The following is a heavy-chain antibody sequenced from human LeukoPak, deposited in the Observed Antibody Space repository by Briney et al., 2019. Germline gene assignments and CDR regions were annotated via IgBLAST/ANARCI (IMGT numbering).Heavy chain of an antibody. CDR3: ARDIYYRMDV. J-gene: IGHJ6*02. V-gene: IGHV3-74*03. CDR1: GSTFGNYC. Sequence: LSGRSLTLSCEASGSTFGNYCMDWVRHVPGEGLVWVARLNIDGSSTTYAHSVKGRSTISRDNAKHTLYMQMNSLRAEDTGVYYCARDIYYRMDVWVQGPTVTVSS. CDR2: LNIDGSST.